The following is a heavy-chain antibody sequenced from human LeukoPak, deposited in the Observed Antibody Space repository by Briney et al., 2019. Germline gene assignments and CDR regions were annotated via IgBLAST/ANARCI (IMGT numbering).Heavy chain of an antibody. D-gene: IGHD6-19*01. CDR2: SRNKAKSYTT. V-gene: IGHV3-72*01. Sequence: GGSLRLSCAVSGFTFSDYFLDWVRQAPGKGLEWVGRSRNKAKSYTTEYAASVKGRFTISRDESKNSMNLQMNSLKTEDTAVYYCGRVGSVAGSDYLDYWGQGTLVTVSS. CDR3: GRVGSVAGSDYLDY. CDR1: GFTFSDYF. J-gene: IGHJ4*02.